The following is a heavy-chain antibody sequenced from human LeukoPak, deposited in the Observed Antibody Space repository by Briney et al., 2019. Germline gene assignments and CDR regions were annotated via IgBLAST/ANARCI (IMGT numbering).Heavy chain of an antibody. CDR1: EYTFTNHY. CDR2: INPSGGST. V-gene: IGHV1-46*01. CDR3: ARDNSIGDRGWWFDP. Sequence: ASVKVSCKASEYTFTNHYMHWVRQAPGQGLEWMGLINPSGGSTLYAEKFQGRIIMTRDMSTATDYMELSSLRSEDTAVYYCARDNSIGDRGWWFDPWGQGTLVTVSS. D-gene: IGHD4-23*01. J-gene: IGHJ5*02.